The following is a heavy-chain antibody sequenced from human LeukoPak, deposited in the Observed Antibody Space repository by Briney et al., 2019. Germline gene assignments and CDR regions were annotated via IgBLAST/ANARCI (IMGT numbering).Heavy chain of an antibody. J-gene: IGHJ5*01. CDR2: IKQDGSEK. Sequence: GGSLRLSCAASGFIFSSYWMSWGRQAPGKGLEWVAQIKQDGSEKYYVASVKGRFTISRDNAKNSLYLQMNSLRAEDTAVYYCARGRHSSSWYDCWGQGTLVTVSS. D-gene: IGHD6-13*01. CDR3: ARGRHSSSWYDC. V-gene: IGHV3-7*02. CDR1: GFIFSSYW.